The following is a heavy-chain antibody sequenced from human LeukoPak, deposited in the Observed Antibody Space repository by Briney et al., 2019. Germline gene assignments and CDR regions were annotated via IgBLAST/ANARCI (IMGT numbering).Heavy chain of an antibody. Sequence: PGGSLRLSCAASGFTVSSNYMSWVRQAPGKGLEWVSVIYSGGTTYYADSVKGRFTISRDNSKNTLYLQMNSLRAEDTAVYYCAKDRQNYYGSGSYALGIWGQGTMVTVSS. CDR3: AKDRQNYYGSGSYALGI. CDR2: IYSGGTT. CDR1: GFTVSSNY. D-gene: IGHD3-10*01. J-gene: IGHJ3*02. V-gene: IGHV3-66*02.